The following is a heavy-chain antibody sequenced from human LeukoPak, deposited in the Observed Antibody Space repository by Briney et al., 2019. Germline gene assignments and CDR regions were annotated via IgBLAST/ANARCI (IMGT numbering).Heavy chain of an antibody. CDR2: IWYDGSNK. Sequence: PGGSLRLSCAASGFTFSGYAMHWVRQAPGKGLEWVAVIWYDGSNKYYADSVKGRFTISRDNSKNTLYLQMNSLRAEDTAVYYCARDPGYCSGGSCYSDGMDVWGQGTTVTVSS. J-gene: IGHJ6*02. CDR1: GFTFSGYA. CDR3: ARDPGYCSGGSCYSDGMDV. D-gene: IGHD2-15*01. V-gene: IGHV3-33*01.